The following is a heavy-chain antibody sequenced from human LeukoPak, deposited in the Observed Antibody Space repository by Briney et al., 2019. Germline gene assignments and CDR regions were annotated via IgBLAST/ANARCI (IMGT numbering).Heavy chain of an antibody. CDR1: GDSISNSGYY. CDR3: ARKKLVARGYIDF. J-gene: IGHJ4*02. V-gene: IGHV4-39*01. CDR2: INHSGTT. D-gene: IGHD6-13*01. Sequence: PSETLSLTCTVSGDSISNSGYYWDWIRQSPGKGLEWIGSINHSGTTYYEPSLKSRVTISVDASKNQFSLKLSSVTAADTTIYYCARKKLVARGYIDFWGRGIPVTVSS.